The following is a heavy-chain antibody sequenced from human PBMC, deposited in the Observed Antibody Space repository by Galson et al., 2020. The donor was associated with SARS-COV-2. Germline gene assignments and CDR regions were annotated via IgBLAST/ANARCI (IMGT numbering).Heavy chain of an antibody. CDR1: GFTFTSSA. CDR2: IVVGSGNT. D-gene: IGHD2-2*01. Sequence: SVKVSCKASGFTFTSSAMQWVRQARGQRLEWIGWIVVGSGNTNYAQQFQERVTITSDMSTSTAYMELSSLRSEDTAVYYCAAPYCSSTSCQDAFDIWGQGTMVTVSS. J-gene: IGHJ3*02. CDR3: AAPYCSSTSCQDAFDI. V-gene: IGHV1-58*02.